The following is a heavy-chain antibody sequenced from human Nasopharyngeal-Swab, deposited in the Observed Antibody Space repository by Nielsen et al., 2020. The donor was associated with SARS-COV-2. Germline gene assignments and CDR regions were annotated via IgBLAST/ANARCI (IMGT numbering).Heavy chain of an antibody. V-gene: IGHV1-2*02. J-gene: IGHJ4*02. CDR2: INPHSRGT. CDR1: GYTLTGYY. CDR3: ARDDYGDYGYFRH. Sequence: ASVKVSCKASGYTLTGYYMHWVRQAPGQGLEWMGWINPHSRGTKYAQKFQGRVTMTSDTSINTAYMELRRLRSDDTAVYYCARDDYGDYGYFRHWGQGTLVTVSS. D-gene: IGHD4-17*01.